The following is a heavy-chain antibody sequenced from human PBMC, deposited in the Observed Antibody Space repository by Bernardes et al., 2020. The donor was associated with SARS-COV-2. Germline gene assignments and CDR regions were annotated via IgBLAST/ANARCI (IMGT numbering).Heavy chain of an antibody. D-gene: IGHD5-18*01. V-gene: IGHV3-7*01. CDR2: IKGDGSEK. CDR1: GFTFSSYW. CDR3: AKGGYRYGF. J-gene: IGHJ4*02. Sequence: GGSLRLSCAASGFTFSSYWMSWVRQAPGKGLEWVANIKGDGSEKNYVDSVKGRFSISRDNAKNLLYLQMNSLRAEDTAVYYCAKGGYRYGFWGQGTLVTVSS.